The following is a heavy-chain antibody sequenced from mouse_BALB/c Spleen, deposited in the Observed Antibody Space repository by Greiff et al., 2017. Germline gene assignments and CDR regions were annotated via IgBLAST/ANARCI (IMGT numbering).Heavy chain of an antibody. J-gene: IGHJ4*01. V-gene: IGHV5-17*02. CDR3: AREGYDYDAMDY. D-gene: IGHD2-10*02. CDR1: GFTFSSFG. Sequence: EVKVVESGGGLVQPGGSRKLSCAASGFTFSSFGMHWVRQAPEKGLEWVAYISSGSSTIYYADTVKGRFTISRDNPKNTLFLQMTSLRSEDTAMYYCAREGYDYDAMDYWGQGTSVTVSS. CDR2: ISSGSSTI.